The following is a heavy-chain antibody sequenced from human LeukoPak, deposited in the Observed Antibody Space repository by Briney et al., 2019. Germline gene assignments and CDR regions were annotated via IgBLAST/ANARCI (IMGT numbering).Heavy chain of an antibody. CDR3: ATDCTSSRCTSSHKYYYMDV. CDR2: ISGSGGNT. J-gene: IGHJ6*03. CDR1: GFTFSSHG. V-gene: IGHV3-23*01. Sequence: GGSLRLSCAASGFTFSSHGMNWVRQAPGKGLEWVSGISGSGGNTYYADSVKGRFTISRDNSKNTLYLQMNSLRTEDTAVYYCATDCTSSRCTSSHKYYYMDVWGKGTTVTVSS. D-gene: IGHD2-2*01.